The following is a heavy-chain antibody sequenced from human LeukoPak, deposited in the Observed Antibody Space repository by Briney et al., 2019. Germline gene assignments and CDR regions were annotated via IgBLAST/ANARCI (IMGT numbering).Heavy chain of an antibody. V-gene: IGHV4-34*01. D-gene: IGHD6-19*01. CDR2: INHSGST. CDR1: GGSFSGFY. CDR3: ARWGQQQWLWRDYYYYGMDV. Sequence: PSETLSLTCAVYGGSFSGFYWSWIRQPPGQGLEWIGEINHSGSTNYNPSLKSRVTISVDTSKNQFSLKLSSVTAADTAVYYCARWGQQQWLWRDYYYYGMDVWGQGTTVTVSS. J-gene: IGHJ6*02.